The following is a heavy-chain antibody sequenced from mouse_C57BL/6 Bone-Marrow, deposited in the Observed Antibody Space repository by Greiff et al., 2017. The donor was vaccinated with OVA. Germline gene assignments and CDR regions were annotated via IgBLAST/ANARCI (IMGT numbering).Heavy chain of an antibody. J-gene: IGHJ4*01. CDR2: LSNGGGST. CDR3: ARGDGYAKDYYAMDY. V-gene: IGHV5-12*01. CDR1: GFTFSDYY. D-gene: IGHD2-2*01. Sequence: DVKLVESGGGLVQPGGSLKLSCAASGFTFSDYYMYWVRQTPEKRLEWVAYLSNGGGSTYYPDTVTGRFPSSRDHAKNTLYLQMIRLKSEDTAMYYGARGDGYAKDYYAMDYWGQGTSVTGAS.